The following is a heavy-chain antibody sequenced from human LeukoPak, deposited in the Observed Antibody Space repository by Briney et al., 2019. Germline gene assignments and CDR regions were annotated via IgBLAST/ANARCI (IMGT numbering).Heavy chain of an antibody. D-gene: IGHD3-22*01. V-gene: IGHV4-39*07. J-gene: IGHJ4*02. Sequence: SETLSLTCTVSGGSISSSSYYWGWIRQPPGKGLEWIGSIYYRGSTYYNSSLRSRVTFSLDTSKSQFSLKLSSVTAADTAVYYCARTGDSSGYYRNAIDSWGQGTLVTVSS. CDR1: GGSISSSSYY. CDR2: IYYRGST. CDR3: ARTGDSSGYYRNAIDS.